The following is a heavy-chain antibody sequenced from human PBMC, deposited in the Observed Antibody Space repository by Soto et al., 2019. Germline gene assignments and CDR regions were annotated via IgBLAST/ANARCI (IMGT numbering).Heavy chain of an antibody. V-gene: IGHV3-64*01. Sequence: PGGSLRLSCAASGFTFSSYAMHWVRQAPGKGLEYVSAISSNGGSTYYANSVKGRFTISRDNSKNTLYLQMGSLRAEDMAVYYCARDLQPLHADYAPAFDIWGQGTMFTVSS. CDR1: GFTFSSYA. D-gene: IGHD4-17*01. CDR2: ISSNGGST. J-gene: IGHJ3*02. CDR3: ARDLQPLHADYAPAFDI.